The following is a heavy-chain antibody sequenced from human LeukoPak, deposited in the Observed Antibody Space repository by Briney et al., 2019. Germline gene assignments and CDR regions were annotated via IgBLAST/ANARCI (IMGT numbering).Heavy chain of an antibody. J-gene: IGHJ3*02. CDR3: ASMVGATNYAFDI. Sequence: ASVKVSCKAPGGSFGRYAISWVRQAPGQGLEWMGRINPNSGGTNYAQKFQGRVTMTRDTSISTAYMELSRLRSDDTAVYYCASMVGATNYAFDIWGQGTMVTVSS. V-gene: IGHV1-2*06. CDR1: GGSFGRYA. D-gene: IGHD1-26*01. CDR2: INPNSGGT.